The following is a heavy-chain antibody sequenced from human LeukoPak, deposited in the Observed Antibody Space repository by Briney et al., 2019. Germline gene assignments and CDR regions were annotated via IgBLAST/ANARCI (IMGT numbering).Heavy chain of an antibody. J-gene: IGHJ4*02. CDR1: GXTFSSYG. CDR3: ARDHSSSWPGPFDY. Sequence: PGGSLRLSCAASGXTFSSYGMHWVRQAPGKGLEWVAVIWYDGSNKYYADSVKGRFTISRDNSKNTLYLQMNSLRAEDTAVYYCARDHSSSWPGPFDYWGQGTLVTVSS. CDR2: IWYDGSNK. D-gene: IGHD6-13*01. V-gene: IGHV3-33*01.